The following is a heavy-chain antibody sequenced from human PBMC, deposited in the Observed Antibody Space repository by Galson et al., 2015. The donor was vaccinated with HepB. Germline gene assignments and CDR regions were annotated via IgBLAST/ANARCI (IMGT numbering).Heavy chain of an antibody. V-gene: IGHV3-53*01. Sequence: SLRLSCAASGFTVSSNYMSWVRQAPGKGLEWVSVIYSGGSTYYADSVKGRFTISRDNSKNTLYLQMNSLRAEDTAVYYCASLLTVTTFLYYYGMDVWGQGTTVTVSS. CDR2: IYSGGST. D-gene: IGHD4-11*01. J-gene: IGHJ6*02. CDR3: ASLLTVTTFLYYYGMDV. CDR1: GFTVSSNY.